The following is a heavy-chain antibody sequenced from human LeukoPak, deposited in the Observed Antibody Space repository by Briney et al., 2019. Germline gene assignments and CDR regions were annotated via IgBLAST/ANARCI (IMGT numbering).Heavy chain of an antibody. D-gene: IGHD3-3*01. V-gene: IGHV4-34*01. J-gene: IGHJ4*02. CDR2: INHSGSA. Sequence: SETLSLTCAVYGGSLSGSYWSWIRQPPGKGLERIGEINHSGSANYNPSLKSRVTLSIDKSKNQFSLNLNSVTAADTAVYYCARARRDSGYYKVDYWGQGTLVTVSS. CDR1: GGSLSGSY. CDR3: ARARRDSGYYKVDY.